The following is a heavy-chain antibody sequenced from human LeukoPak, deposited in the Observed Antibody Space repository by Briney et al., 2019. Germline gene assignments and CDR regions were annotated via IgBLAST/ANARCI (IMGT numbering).Heavy chain of an antibody. D-gene: IGHD3-22*01. CDR3: ARTYYYDSSRIDAFDI. CDR2: IYYSGST. V-gene: IGHV4-39*01. CDR1: GGSISSSSYY. Sequence: PSETLSLTCTVSGGSISSSSYYWGWIRQPPGKGLEWIGSIYYSGSTYYNPSLKSRVTISVDTSKNQFSLKLSSVTAADTAVYYCARTYYYDSSRIDAFDIWGQGTVVTVSS. J-gene: IGHJ3*02.